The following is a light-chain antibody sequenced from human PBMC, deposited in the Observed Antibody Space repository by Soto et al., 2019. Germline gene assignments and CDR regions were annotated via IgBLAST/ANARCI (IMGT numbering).Light chain of an antibody. V-gene: IGKV4-1*01. CDR3: QQYYSTPPT. CDR2: WAS. CDR1: QSVLYSSNNKKY. J-gene: IGKJ4*01. Sequence: DIVMTQSPDSLAVSLGERAPLKCKYRQSVLYSSNNKKYLAWYQQKPGQPPKLLIYWASTRESGVPDRFSGSGSGTDFTLTISSLQAEDVAVYYCQQYYSTPPTFGGGTKVEIK.